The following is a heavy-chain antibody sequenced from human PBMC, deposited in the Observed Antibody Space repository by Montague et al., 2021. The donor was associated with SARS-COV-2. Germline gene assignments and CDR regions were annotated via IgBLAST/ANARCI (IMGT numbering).Heavy chain of an antibody. CDR1: GFTFSSYS. J-gene: IGHJ6*03. Sequence: SLRLSCAASGFTFSSYSTNWVRQAPGKGLEWVSSISSSSSYIYYADSVKGRFTISRDNAKNSLYLQMNSLRAEDTAVYYCARDPALYYYYMDVWGKGTTVTVSS. CDR3: ARDPALYYYYMDV. V-gene: IGHV3-21*01. CDR2: ISSSSSYI.